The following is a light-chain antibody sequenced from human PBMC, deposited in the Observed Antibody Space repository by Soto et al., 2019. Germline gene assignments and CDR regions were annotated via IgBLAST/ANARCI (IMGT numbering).Light chain of an antibody. CDR2: GAS. CDR1: QSVSSN. CDR3: QQYNNWPPGT. Sequence: EIVKTQAAAALTVSPWERATLSYRASQSVSSNLAWYQQKPGQAPRLLIYGASTRATGIPARFSGSGSGTEFTLTISSLQSEDFAVYYCQQYNNWPPGTFGQGTKV. V-gene: IGKV3-15*01. J-gene: IGKJ1*01.